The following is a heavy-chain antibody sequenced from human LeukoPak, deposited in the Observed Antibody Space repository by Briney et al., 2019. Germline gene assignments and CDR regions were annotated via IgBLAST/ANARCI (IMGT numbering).Heavy chain of an antibody. J-gene: IGHJ4*02. D-gene: IGHD3-10*01. CDR1: SGSISSSPYY. CDR2: ISYSGTT. Sequence: SETLSLTCTVSSGSISSSPYYWGWIRQSPGKGLEWIGSISYSGTTYYNPSLKSRVTISVDTSKNQFSLKLNSVTAADTAVYDCAANSADYNTLGSSYKVWGQGTLVTVSS. CDR3: AANSADYNTLGSSYKV. V-gene: IGHV4-39*01.